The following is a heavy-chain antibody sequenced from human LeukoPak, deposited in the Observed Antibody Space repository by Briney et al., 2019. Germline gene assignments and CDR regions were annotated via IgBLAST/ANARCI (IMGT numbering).Heavy chain of an antibody. D-gene: IGHD5-24*01. J-gene: IGHJ3*02. Sequence: SETLSLTCTVAGYSISNGYYWGWIRQPPGKGLEWIGNIYHSGSTYYNPSLKSRVTISVDTSKNQFSLKLSSMTAADTAVYYCARVLATIAGGGAFDIWGQGTMVTVPS. V-gene: IGHV4-38-2*02. CDR1: GYSISNGYY. CDR3: ARVLATIAGGGAFDI. CDR2: IYHSGST.